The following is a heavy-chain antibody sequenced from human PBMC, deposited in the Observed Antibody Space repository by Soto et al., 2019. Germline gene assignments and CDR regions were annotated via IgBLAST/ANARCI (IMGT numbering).Heavy chain of an antibody. CDR3: ARGRLVPAVNFDY. V-gene: IGHV4-30-2*01. D-gene: IGHD2-2*01. CDR2: IYNSGTS. Sequence: SETLSLTCTISGDSISSGGFSWSWIRQPPGKGLEWIGYIYNSGTSFYNPSLKSRVTISVDGSKNQYYLKVYSVTAADTAVYYCARGRLVPAVNFDYWGLGTLVTVS. CDR1: GDSISSGGFS. J-gene: IGHJ4*02.